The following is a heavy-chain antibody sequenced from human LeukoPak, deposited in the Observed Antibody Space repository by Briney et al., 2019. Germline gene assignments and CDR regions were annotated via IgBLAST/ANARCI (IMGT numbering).Heavy chain of an antibody. D-gene: IGHD5-18*01. Sequence: GGSLRLSCAASGFTFSSYSINWVRQAPGKGVEWVSSISSSSSYIYYADSVKGRFTISRDNAKNSLFLQMNSLRAEDTAVYYCASLRGYSYGHFDYWGQGTLVTVSS. CDR3: ASLRGYSYGHFDY. CDR1: GFTFSSYS. V-gene: IGHV3-21*01. CDR2: ISSSSSYI. J-gene: IGHJ4*02.